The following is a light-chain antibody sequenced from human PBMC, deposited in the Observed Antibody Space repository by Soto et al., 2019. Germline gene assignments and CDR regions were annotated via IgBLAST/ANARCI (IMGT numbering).Light chain of an antibody. Sequence: SYDLTQPPSVPVAPGQTARITCGGNNIGSKSVHWYQQKPGQAPVLVVYDDSDRPSGIPARFSGSNSGNTATLTISRVDAGDEADYYCQVWDSSSDHYVFGTGTKV. J-gene: IGLJ1*01. CDR3: QVWDSSSDHYV. CDR2: DDS. V-gene: IGLV3-21*02. CDR1: NIGSKS.